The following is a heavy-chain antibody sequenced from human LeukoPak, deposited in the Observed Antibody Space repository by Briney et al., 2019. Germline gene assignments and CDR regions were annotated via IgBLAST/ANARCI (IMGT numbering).Heavy chain of an antibody. V-gene: IGHV4-38-2*02. D-gene: IGHD6-19*01. J-gene: IGHJ4*02. CDR1: GYSISSGYY. CDR2: IYHTGST. CDR3: ARRQWLGRSPFDY. Sequence: SETLSLTCTVSGYSISSGYYWGWIRQPPGKGLEWIGRIYHTGSTYYNVSLKSRVTISVDTSKSQFSLKLTSVTAADTAVYYCARRQWLGRSPFDYWGQGTLGTVSS.